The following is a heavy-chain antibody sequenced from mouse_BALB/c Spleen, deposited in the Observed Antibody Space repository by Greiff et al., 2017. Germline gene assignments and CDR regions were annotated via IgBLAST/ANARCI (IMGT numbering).Heavy chain of an antibody. V-gene: IGHV14-3*02. D-gene: IGHD1-1*01. J-gene: IGHJ2*01. Sequence: EVQLQQSGAELVKPGASVKLSCTASGFNIKDTYMHWVKQRPEQGLEWIGRIDPANGNTKYDPKFQGKATITADTSSNTAYLQLSSLTSEDTAVYYCARRDYYGYFDYWGQGTTLTVSS. CDR2: IDPANGNT. CDR1: GFNIKDTY. CDR3: ARRDYYGYFDY.